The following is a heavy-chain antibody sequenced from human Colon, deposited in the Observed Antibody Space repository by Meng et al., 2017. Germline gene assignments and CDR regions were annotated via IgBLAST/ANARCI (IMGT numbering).Heavy chain of an antibody. CDR1: GGSISSSNY. J-gene: IGHJ4*02. D-gene: IGHD6-19*01. CDR2: IYLSGSP. Sequence: QVGLPGAGPGLVEPSGTLSRACAVSGGSISSSNYWSWVRQPPGKGLEWIGQIYLSGSPSYNPSLESRVTISVDKSKNQLSLRLTSVTAADTAIYYCARHGGWHFDYWGQGTLVTVSS. V-gene: IGHV4-4*02. CDR3: ARHGGWHFDY.